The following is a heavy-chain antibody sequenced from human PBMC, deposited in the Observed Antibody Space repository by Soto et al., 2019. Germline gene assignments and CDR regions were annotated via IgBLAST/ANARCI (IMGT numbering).Heavy chain of an antibody. V-gene: IGHV3-30*04. CDR1: GFNFSSYA. J-gene: IGHJ4*02. CDR2: ISYDGGKK. Sequence: PGGSLRLSCAASGFNFSSYAMHWVRQAPGKGLEWVAVISYDGGKKYYADSVKGRFTISRDNSKNTLYVEMNSLSAEDTAVYYCAREGQPPARNSPHNWGPGTLLTVST. D-gene: IGHD2-2*01. CDR3: AREGQPPARNSPHN.